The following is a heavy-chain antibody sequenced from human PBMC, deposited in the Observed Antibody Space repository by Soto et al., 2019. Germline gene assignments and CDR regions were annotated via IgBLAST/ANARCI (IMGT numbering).Heavy chain of an antibody. D-gene: IGHD3-3*01. V-gene: IGHV1-46*03. CDR3: ARGLGSGDY. CDR2: INPSGGST. J-gene: IGHJ4*02. Sequence: QVQLVQSGAEVKGPGASVKISCKASGYTFISFYIHWVRQAPGQGLEWMGIINPSGGSTNYAQRFQGRVIVTRDTSTNTVYMELSSLRSEDTAGYYCARGLGSGDYWGQGTLVTVSS. CDR1: GYTFISFY.